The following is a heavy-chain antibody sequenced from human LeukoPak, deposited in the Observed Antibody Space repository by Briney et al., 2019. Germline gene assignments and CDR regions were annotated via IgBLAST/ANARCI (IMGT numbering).Heavy chain of an antibody. CDR3: AKDPRSGYGDDY. V-gene: IGHV3-23*01. CDR2: ISGSGGST. Sequence: AGGSLRLSCAASGFTFSSYAMSWVRQAPGKGLERVSAISGSGGSTYYADSVKGRFTISRDNSKNTLYLQMNSLRAEDTAVYYCAKDPRSGYGDDYWGQGTLVTVSS. J-gene: IGHJ4*02. D-gene: IGHD5-12*01. CDR1: GFTFSSYA.